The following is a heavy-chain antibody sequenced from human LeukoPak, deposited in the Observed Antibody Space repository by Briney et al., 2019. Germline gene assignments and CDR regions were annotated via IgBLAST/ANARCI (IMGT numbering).Heavy chain of an antibody. CDR1: GFIYSSYA. J-gene: IGHJ4*02. D-gene: IGHD5-18*01. V-gene: IGHV3-23*01. CDR2: ISGSGDT. Sequence: GGSLRLSCAVSGFIYSSYAMSWVRQAPGKGLEGVSTISGSGDTYYVDSVKGRFTISRDNSKNTLYLQMNSLRAEDTAVYYCAKEGGYNYGYLDSWGQGTLVTVSS. CDR3: AKEGGYNYGYLDS.